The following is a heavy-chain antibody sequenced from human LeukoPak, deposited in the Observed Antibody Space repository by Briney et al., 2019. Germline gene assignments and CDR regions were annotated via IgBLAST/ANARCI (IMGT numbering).Heavy chain of an antibody. V-gene: IGHV1-2*02. CDR2: INPNSGGT. CDR3: ARSPRGYCSGGSCYSYGY. CDR1: GYTFTGYY. Sequence: ASVKVSCKASGYTFTGYYMHWVRQAPGQGLEWMGWINPNSGGTNYAQKFQGRVTMTRDTSISIAYMELSRLRSDDTAVYYCARSPRGYCSGGSCYSYGYWGQGTLVTVSS. D-gene: IGHD2-15*01. J-gene: IGHJ4*02.